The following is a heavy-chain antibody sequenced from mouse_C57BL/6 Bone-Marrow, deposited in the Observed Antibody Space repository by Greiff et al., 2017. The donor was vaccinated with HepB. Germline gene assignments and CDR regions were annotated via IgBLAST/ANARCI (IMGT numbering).Heavy chain of an antibody. CDR1: GYTFTSYW. Sequence: QVQLQQPGAELVRPGSSVKLSCKASGYTFTSYWMDWVKQRPGQGLEWIGNIYPSDSETHYNQKFKDKATLTVDKSSSTAYMQLSSLTSEDSAVYYCARSCGRFHYYAMDYWGQGTSVTVSS. V-gene: IGHV1-61*01. CDR2: IYPSDSET. D-gene: IGHD1-1*02. CDR3: ARSCGRFHYYAMDY. J-gene: IGHJ4*01.